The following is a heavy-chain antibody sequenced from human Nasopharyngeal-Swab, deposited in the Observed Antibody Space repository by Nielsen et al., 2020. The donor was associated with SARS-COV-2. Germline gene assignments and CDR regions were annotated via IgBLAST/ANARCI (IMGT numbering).Heavy chain of an antibody. D-gene: IGHD3-3*01. Sequence: GGSLRLSCAASGFSVSSNYMSWVRQAPGKGLEWVGRIKSKTDGGTTDYAAPVKGRFTISRDDSKNTLYLQMNSLKTEDTAVYYCTTQSPSLTIFGVPHDAFDIWGQGTMVTVSS. CDR3: TTQSPSLTIFGVPHDAFDI. CDR2: IKSKTDGGTT. J-gene: IGHJ3*02. V-gene: IGHV3-15*01. CDR1: GFSVSSNY.